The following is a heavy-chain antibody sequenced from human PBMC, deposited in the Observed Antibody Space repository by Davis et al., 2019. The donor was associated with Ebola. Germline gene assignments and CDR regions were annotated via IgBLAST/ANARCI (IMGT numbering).Heavy chain of an antibody. CDR2: IYYSGST. CDR3: ARAGWYSSSSYDY. Sequence: SETLSLTCAVYGGSISSYYWSWIRQPPGKGLEWIGYIYYSGSTNYNPSLKSRVTISVDTSKNQFSLKLSSVTAADTAVYYCARAGWYSSSSYDYWGRGTLATVSS. D-gene: IGHD6-6*01. V-gene: IGHV4-59*01. CDR1: GGSISSYY. J-gene: IGHJ4*02.